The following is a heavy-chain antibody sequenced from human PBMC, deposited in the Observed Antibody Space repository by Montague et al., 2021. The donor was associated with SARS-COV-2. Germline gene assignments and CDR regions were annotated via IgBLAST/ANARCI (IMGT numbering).Heavy chain of an antibody. CDR3: ARAPTFYDVLTGHDSGLDV. Sequence: SETLSLTGGVSGGPLSGYFWSWIRQTPGKGLEWIGEISHGGATKYNPTLKSRATVSVDTSRNQFSLKLNSVTAADTGVYYCARAPTFYDVLTGHDSGLDVWGRGTMVIVSS. CDR2: ISHGGAT. CDR1: GGPLSGYF. V-gene: IGHV4-34*01. D-gene: IGHD3-9*01. J-gene: IGHJ3*01.